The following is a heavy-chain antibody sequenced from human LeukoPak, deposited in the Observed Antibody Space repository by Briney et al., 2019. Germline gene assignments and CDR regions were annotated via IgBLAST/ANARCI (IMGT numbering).Heavy chain of an antibody. CDR2: IYYTGST. CDR1: GGSIRTSSYY. J-gene: IGHJ4*02. Sequence: SETLSLTCTVSGGSIRTSSYYWGWIRQPPGKGLEWIGSIYYTGSTYYNPSLKSRVTISVDTSKNQFSLMVSSVTAADTAVYYCAQVVAVAATPPQYYFDYWGQGTLVTVSS. V-gene: IGHV4-39*01. D-gene: IGHD2-15*01. CDR3: AQVVAVAATPPQYYFDY.